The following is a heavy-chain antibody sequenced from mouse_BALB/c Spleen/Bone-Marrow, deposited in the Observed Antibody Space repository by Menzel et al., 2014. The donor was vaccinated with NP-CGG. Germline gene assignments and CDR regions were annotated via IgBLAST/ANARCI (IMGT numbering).Heavy chain of an antibody. D-gene: IGHD2-1*01. V-gene: IGHV2-9*02. CDR1: GFSLKNYG. J-gene: IGHJ1*01. Sequence: VKLMESGPGLVAPSQSLSITCTVSGFSLKNYGVHWVRQPPGKGLEWLGVIGTGRGTNYNSALMSRLSISKDNSKSQIFLKMNSLQTDDTAMYYCARDRAYGNWYFDVWGAGTTVTVS. CDR2: IGTGRGT. CDR3: ARDRAYGNWYFDV.